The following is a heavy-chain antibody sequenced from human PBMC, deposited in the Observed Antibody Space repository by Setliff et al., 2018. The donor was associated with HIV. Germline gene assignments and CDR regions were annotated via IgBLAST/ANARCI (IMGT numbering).Heavy chain of an antibody. CDR3: ARSGSYVGPIQH. Sequence: PSETLSLTCTVSGGSISSGGYYWSWIRQHPGKGLEWIGYIYYSGSTNYSPSLKSRLTMSVDTSKNQFSLKLTSVTAADTAVYYCARSGSYVGPIQHWGQGTLVTVSS. CDR2: IYYSGST. D-gene: IGHD3-10*02. CDR1: GGSISSGGYY. J-gene: IGHJ1*01. V-gene: IGHV4-61*08.